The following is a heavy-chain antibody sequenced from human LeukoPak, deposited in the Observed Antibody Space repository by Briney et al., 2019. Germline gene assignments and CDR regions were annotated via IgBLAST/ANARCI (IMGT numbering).Heavy chain of an antibody. D-gene: IGHD3-22*01. V-gene: IGHV4-59*06. CDR2: IYYSGST. Sequence: PSETLSLTCTVSGGSISSYYWSWIRQHPGKGLEWIGFIYYSGSTYYNPSFKSRVTISVETSKNQFSLRLSSVTAADTAVYYCARAPYDSSGPFDYWGQGTLVTVSS. J-gene: IGHJ4*02. CDR1: GGSISSYY. CDR3: ARAPYDSSGPFDY.